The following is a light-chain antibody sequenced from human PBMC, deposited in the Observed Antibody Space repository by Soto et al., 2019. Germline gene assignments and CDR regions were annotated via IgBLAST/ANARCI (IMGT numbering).Light chain of an antibody. CDR3: QSYDSGVTGSV. V-gene: IGLV1-40*01. J-gene: IGLJ1*01. Sequence: QSVLTQPPSVSGAPGQTVTISCTGSSSNIGAGFDVHWYQQVPGTAPKLVLYSKTAPPSGVPDRFSGSRSGPSGSLAITGLQPEDEADYYCQSYDSGVTGSVFGTGTKVTVL. CDR2: SKT. CDR1: SSNIGAGFD.